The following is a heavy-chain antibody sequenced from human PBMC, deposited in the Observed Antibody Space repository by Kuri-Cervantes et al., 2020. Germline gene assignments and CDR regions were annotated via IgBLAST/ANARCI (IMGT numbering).Heavy chain of an antibody. V-gene: IGHV3-7*02. CDR2: IKPDGSEK. CDR1: GFTFSSYW. CDR3: ARGEYGDGNFDY. Sequence: GGSLRLSSAASGFTFSSYWMSWVRQAPGKGLEWVANIKPDGSEKFYVDSVKGRFTISRDKAKNTLYLEMNTLRDEDTALYYCARGEYGDGNFDYWGQGTLVTVSS. D-gene: IGHD4-17*01. J-gene: IGHJ4*02.